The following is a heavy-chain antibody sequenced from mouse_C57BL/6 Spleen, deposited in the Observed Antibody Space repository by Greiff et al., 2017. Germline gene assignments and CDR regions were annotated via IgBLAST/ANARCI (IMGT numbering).Heavy chain of an antibody. J-gene: IGHJ4*01. CDR3: AYSSGYNYAMDY. Sequence: VQLQQSGPVLVKPGPSVQISCKASGFTFTDYYMHWVKQSHGKSLEWIGLVYPYNGGTSYNQKFKGKATLTVDTSSSTAYMERNSLTSEDSAVYYGAYSSGYNYAMDYWGQGTSVTVSS. CDR2: VYPYNGGT. CDR1: GFTFTDYY. D-gene: IGHD3-2*02. V-gene: IGHV1-36*01.